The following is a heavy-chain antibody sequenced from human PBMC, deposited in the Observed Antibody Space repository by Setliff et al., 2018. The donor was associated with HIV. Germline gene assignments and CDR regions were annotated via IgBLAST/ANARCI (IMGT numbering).Heavy chain of an antibody. D-gene: IGHD3-10*01. CDR1: GFTFSNYN. J-gene: IGHJ6*03. CDR2: ISRISTYT. V-gene: IGHV3-21*04. Sequence: PGESLKISCAASGFTFSNYNMNWVRQAPGKGLEWVSSISRISTYTTYADSVKGRFTVSRDNAKNALYLQMNGLRVEDTAVYYCARDVYYGAGSLLHYYYLDLWGKGTAVTVSS. CDR3: ARDVYYGAGSLLHYYYLDL.